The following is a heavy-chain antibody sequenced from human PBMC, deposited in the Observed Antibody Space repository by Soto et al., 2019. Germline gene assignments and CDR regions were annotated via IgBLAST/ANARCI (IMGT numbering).Heavy chain of an antibody. V-gene: IGHV1-18*01. CDR1: GYTFASYG. CDR2: ISAYNGNT. CDR3: ARGADYDILTGYYKRGGAFDI. D-gene: IGHD3-9*01. J-gene: IGHJ3*02. Sequence: ASVKVSCKASGYTFASYGISWVRQAPGQGLEWMGWISAYNGNTNYAQKLQGRVTMTTDTSTSTAYMELRSLRSDDTAVYYCARGADYDILTGYYKRGGAFDIWGQGTMVTVSS.